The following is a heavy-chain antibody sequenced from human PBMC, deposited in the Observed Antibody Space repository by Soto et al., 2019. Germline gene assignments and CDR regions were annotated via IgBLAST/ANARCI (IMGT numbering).Heavy chain of an antibody. CDR2: ISSGSSNI. CDR1: GFAFRSYN. D-gene: IGHD2-15*01. CDR3: ASATVVAGTFDF. Sequence: EVQLVESGGCLVQPGGSLTLSCAGSGFAFRSYNMNWVRQPPGKGLEWVASISSGSSNIYYADSVKGRFTISRDNAKDSLYLQMDSLRAEDSAVYYCASATVVAGTFDFWGQGTLLTVSS. V-gene: IGHV3-21*01. J-gene: IGHJ4*02.